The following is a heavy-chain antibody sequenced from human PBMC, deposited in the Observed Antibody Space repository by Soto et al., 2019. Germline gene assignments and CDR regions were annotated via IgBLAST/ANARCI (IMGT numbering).Heavy chain of an antibody. V-gene: IGHV4-39*01. CDR3: ARPRLGATILSRFDS. CDR1: GGSISGSTYY. D-gene: IGHD5-12*01. J-gene: IGHJ4*02. CDR2: IYYSGSA. Sequence: PSETLSLTCTVSGGSISGSTYYWAWIRQPPGKGPEWIGSIYYSGSAYDNPALKSRVTISVDTSKNQFSLKLTSVTAADTAVYFCARPRLGATILSRFDSWGQGIVVTVSS.